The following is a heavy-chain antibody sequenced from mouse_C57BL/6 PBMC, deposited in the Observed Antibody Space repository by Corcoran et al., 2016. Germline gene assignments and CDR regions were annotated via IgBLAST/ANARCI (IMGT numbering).Heavy chain of an antibody. CDR3: AREIYYYGSGTD. D-gene: IGHD1-1*01. V-gene: IGHV1-55*01. CDR1: GYTFTSYW. CDR2: IYPGSGST. Sequence: QVQLQQPGAELVKPGASVKMSCKASGYTFTSYWITWVKQRPGQGLEWIGDIYPGSGSTNYNEKFKSKATLTVDTSSSTAYMQLSSLTSEDSAVYYCAREIYYYGSGTDWGQGTTLTVSS. J-gene: IGHJ2*01.